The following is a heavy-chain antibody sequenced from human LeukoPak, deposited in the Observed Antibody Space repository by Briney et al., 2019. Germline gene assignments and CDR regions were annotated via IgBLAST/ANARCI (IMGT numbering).Heavy chain of an antibody. CDR1: GFTVSSNY. V-gene: IGHV3-23*01. D-gene: IGHD3-16*01. J-gene: IGHJ4*02. Sequence: AGGSLRLSCAASGFTVSSNYMSWVRQAPGKGPEWVSGIPSSGDSTYYADSVKGRFTISRDNSKNMLYLQMNSLRAEDTAVYYCAKGGGGTWPYYFDYWGQGTPATVSS. CDR3: AKGGGGTWPYYFDY. CDR2: IPSSGDST.